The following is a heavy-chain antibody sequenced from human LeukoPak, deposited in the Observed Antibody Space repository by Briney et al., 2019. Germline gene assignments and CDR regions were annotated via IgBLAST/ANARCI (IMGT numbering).Heavy chain of an antibody. CDR3: AQDLAYIRFGS. D-gene: IGHD3-16*01. CDR1: GFIFSSHG. J-gene: IGHJ4*02. CDR2: ISPSGDIT. Sequence: GGSLRLSCAASGFIFSSHGMKWVRPAPGKGLEWGSGISPSGDITYYADSVKGRFTISRDNSKNSVYLQMDSLRFEDAAVYYCAQDLAYIRFGSWGQGTLVTVSS. V-gene: IGHV3-23*01.